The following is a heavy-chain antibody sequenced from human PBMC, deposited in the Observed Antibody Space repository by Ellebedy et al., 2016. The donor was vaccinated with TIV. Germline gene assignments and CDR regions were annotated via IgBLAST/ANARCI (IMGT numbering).Heavy chain of an antibody. CDR2: ISSSGSTI. Sequence: GGSLRLSCAVYGGSFSGYYWSWIRQPPGKGLEWVSYISSSGSTIYYADSVKGRFTISRDNSKNTLYLQMNSLRAEDTAVYYCARDRGYYDSSGFDYWGQGTLVTVSS. CDR1: GGSFSGYY. J-gene: IGHJ4*02. D-gene: IGHD3-22*01. V-gene: IGHV3-11*04. CDR3: ARDRGYYDSSGFDY.